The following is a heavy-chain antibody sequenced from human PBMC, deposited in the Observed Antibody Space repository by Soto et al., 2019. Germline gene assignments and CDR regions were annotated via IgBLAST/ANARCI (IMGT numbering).Heavy chain of an antibody. D-gene: IGHD5-18*01. CDR3: ARVSGHNTGYYSVYFMDV. V-gene: IGHV4-30-4*01. J-gene: IGHJ6*02. CDR2: IYYTGST. CDR1: VGSISSVDYY. Sequence: SETRSLTCDFSVGSISSVDYYWTGIRQSAWRGLELIGYIYYTGSTFYIPSLKSLVTISLDTSENHFSLDMNSVTAADTAVYFCARVSGHNTGYYSVYFMDVWGQGTTVTVSS.